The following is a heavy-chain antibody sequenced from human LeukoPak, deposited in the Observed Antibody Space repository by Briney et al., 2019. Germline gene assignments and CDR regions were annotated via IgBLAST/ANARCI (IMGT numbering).Heavy chain of an antibody. CDR3: ARGGHSSAFFDY. V-gene: IGHV3-23*01. CDR1: GFTFSIYA. D-gene: IGHD3-22*01. J-gene: IGHJ4*02. Sequence: HLGGSLRLSCAASGFTFSIYAMSWVRQAPGKGLEWVSTISGSGGSTYYADSVRGRFTISRDNSKNTLYLQMNSLRAEDTAVYYCARGGHSSAFFDYWGQGTLVTVSS. CDR2: ISGSGGST.